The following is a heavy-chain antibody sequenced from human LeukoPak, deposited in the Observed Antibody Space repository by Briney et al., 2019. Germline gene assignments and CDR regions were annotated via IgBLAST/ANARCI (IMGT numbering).Heavy chain of an antibody. V-gene: IGHV3-7*01. J-gene: IGHJ3*02. CDR1: GFTFSTYR. CDR3: ARDPMVLEWSLDAFDI. Sequence: PGGSLRLSCAASGFTFSTYRMSWVRQAPGKGLEWVANVNQDGIEKYYVDSVKGRFTISRDNAKNSLYLEMNSLRVEDTAVYYCARDPMVLEWSLDAFDIWGRGTMVTASS. CDR2: VNQDGIEK. D-gene: IGHD3-3*01.